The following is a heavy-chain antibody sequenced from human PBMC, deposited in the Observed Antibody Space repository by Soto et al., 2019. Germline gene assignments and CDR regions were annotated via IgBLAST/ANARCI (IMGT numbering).Heavy chain of an antibody. Sequence: QVQLVQSGAEVKKPGASVKVSCKASGYTFTSYGISWVRQAPGQGLEWMGWISAYNGNTNYAQKLQGRVTMTTDTATSTAYMELGSLRSDDTAVYYCARNAAGYDILTGYYTGWFDPWGQGTLVTVSS. CDR2: ISAYNGNT. CDR3: ARNAAGYDILTGYYTGWFDP. J-gene: IGHJ5*02. D-gene: IGHD3-9*01. CDR1: GYTFTSYG. V-gene: IGHV1-18*01.